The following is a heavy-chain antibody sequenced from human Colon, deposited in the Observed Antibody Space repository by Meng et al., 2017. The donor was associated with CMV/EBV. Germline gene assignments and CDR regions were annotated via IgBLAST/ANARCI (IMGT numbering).Heavy chain of an antibody. Sequence: GESLKISCKGSGYSFSNYCIAWVRQTSGRGLEWMGIICPRDSDTRYSPSFQGQVIITAEKPITTAYLQWSSLKASDTAIYYCARLGAAPDSYYYAMDVWGQGTPVTVSS. V-gene: IGHV5-51*01. CDR3: ARLGAAPDSYYYAMDV. CDR2: ICPRDSDT. CDR1: GYSFSNYC. D-gene: IGHD6-13*01. J-gene: IGHJ6*02.